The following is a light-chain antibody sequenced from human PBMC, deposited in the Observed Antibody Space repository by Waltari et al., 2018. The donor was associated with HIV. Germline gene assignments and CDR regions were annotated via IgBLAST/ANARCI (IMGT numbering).Light chain of an antibody. V-gene: IGLV3-21*02. CDR1: NIGRKN. CDR3: PVWDRSSDHHV. Sequence: SYVLTQSPSVSVAPGQTASITCGGKNIGRKNVTWYQQKAGQAPVLVVYNGSDRPSGIPERFSGSRSGNTATLTISRVEAGDEADYYCPVWDRSSDHHVFGPGTKVTVL. CDR2: NGS. J-gene: IGLJ1*01.